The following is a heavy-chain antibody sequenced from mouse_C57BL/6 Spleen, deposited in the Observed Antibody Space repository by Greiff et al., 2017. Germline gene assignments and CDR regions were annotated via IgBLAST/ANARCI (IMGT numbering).Heavy chain of an antibody. CDR1: GYTFTSYW. J-gene: IGHJ4*01. V-gene: IGHV1-50*01. D-gene: IGHD1-1*01. CDR3: ARFITTVVSYEAMDY. Sequence: VQLQQPGAELVKPGASVKLSCKASGYTFTSYWMQWVKQRPGQGLEWIGEIDPSDSYSNYNQKFTGKATLTVATSASPAFLQLSSLTSEDSAVYYCARFITTVVSYEAMDYWGQGTSVTVSS. CDR2: IDPSDSYS.